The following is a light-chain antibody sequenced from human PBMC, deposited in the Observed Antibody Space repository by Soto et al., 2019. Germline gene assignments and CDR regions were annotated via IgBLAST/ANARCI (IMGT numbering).Light chain of an antibody. CDR3: QQSNSIPYT. Sequence: DIQMTQSPSSLSASVGDRVTITCRASQSISIYLNWYQQKPGKAPKVLISTASSLKSGVPSRFSGSGSGTDFTLTISSLQPEDFATYYCQQSNSIPYTFGQGTKLEIK. CDR1: QSISIY. V-gene: IGKV1-39*01. CDR2: TAS. J-gene: IGKJ2*01.